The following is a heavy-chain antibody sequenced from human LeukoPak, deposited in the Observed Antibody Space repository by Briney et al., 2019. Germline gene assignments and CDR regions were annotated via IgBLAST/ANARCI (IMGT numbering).Heavy chain of an antibody. CDR1: GFTFSSYA. D-gene: IGHD6-6*01. CDR3: AKSGRLAARGQDFDY. Sequence: PGGSLRLSCAASGFTFSSYAMSWVRQAPGKGLEWVSAISGSGGSTYYADSVKGRFTISRDNSKNTLYLQMNSLKAEDTAVYYCAKSGRLAARGQDFDYWGQGTLVTVSS. CDR2: ISGSGGST. V-gene: IGHV3-23*01. J-gene: IGHJ4*02.